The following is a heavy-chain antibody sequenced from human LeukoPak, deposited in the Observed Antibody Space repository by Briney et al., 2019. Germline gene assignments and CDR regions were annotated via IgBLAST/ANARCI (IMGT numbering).Heavy chain of an antibody. V-gene: IGHV3-13*01. CDR2: IGVTGDT. CDR3: TREFCGSRAACAGGFYYDV. Sequence: GGSLRLSCAASGFTFSSYDLHWVRQVPGKGLEWVSAIGVTGDTYYADSVKGRFTISRENAANSLYLQMHSLRAGDTALYYCTREFCGSRAACAGGFYYDVWGRGTLVTVSS. D-gene: IGHD2-15*01. J-gene: IGHJ2*01. CDR1: GFTFSSYD.